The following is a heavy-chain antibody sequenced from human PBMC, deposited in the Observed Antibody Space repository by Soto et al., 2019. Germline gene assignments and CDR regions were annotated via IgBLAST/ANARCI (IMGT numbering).Heavy chain of an antibody. CDR2: INTDGSRT. CDR3: AKRGVDTFGLSY. V-gene: IGHV3-74*01. CDR1: GFTSSSFW. D-gene: IGHD3-10*01. Sequence: EVQLVESGGGLVQPGGSLRLSCAVSGFTSSSFWMHWVRQAPGEGLVWVSRINTDGSRTSYADSVKGRFTISRDNDKNTLYLQMNRLRVEDTAMYYCAKRGVDTFGLSYWGQGTLVTVSS. J-gene: IGHJ4*02.